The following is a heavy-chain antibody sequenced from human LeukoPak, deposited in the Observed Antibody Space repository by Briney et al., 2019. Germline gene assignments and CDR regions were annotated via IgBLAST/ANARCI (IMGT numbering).Heavy chain of an antibody. CDR2: INSDGSST. CDR1: GFTFSSYW. V-gene: IGHV3-74*01. J-gene: IGHJ4*02. Sequence: GGSLRLSCAASGFTFSSYWMHWVRQAPGKGLVWVSRINSDGSSTSYADSVKGRFTISRDNAKNTLYLQTNSLRAEDTAVYYCARVMGYCSSTSCYPPFDYWGQGTLVTVSS. D-gene: IGHD2-2*01. CDR3: ARVMGYCSSTSCYPPFDY.